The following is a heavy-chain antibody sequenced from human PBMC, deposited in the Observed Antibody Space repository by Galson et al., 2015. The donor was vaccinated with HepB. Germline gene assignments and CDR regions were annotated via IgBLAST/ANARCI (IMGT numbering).Heavy chain of an antibody. V-gene: IGHV3-30*03. CDR2: ISYDGSNK. D-gene: IGHD3-10*01. J-gene: IGHJ5*02. CDR1: GITFSDYW. Sequence: SLRLSCAASGITFSDYWMHWVRQAPGKGLEWVAVISYDGSNKYHADSVKGRFTISRDNSKNTLYLQMNSLRAEDTAVYYCARGKLWFGELNWFDPWGQGTLVTVSS. CDR3: ARGKLWFGELNWFDP.